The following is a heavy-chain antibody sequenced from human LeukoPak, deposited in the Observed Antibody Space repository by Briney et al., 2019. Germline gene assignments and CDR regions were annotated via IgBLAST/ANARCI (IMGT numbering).Heavy chain of an antibody. V-gene: IGHV1-2*02. CDR2: INPNSGGT. CDR1: GYTFTGYY. J-gene: IGHJ6*02. D-gene: IGHD2-15*01. CDR3: ARAGLAPALDV. Sequence: ASVKVSCKASGYTFTGYYMHWVRQAPGQGLEWMGWINPNSGGTNYAQNFQGRVTMTRDTSISTTYMDLSSLRSDDTAVYYCARAGLAPALDVWGQGTTVTVSS.